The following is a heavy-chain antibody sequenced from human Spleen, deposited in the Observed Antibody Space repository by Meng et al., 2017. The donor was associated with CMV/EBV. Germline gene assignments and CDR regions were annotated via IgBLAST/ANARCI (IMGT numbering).Heavy chain of an antibody. J-gene: IGHJ4*02. Sequence: SETLSLTCAVYGGSFSGYYWSWIRQPPGKGLEWIGEINHSGSTNYNPSLKSRVTISVDTSKNQFSLKLSSVTAADTAIYYCARNLVSPGGPMDYWGQGTLVTVSS. CDR1: GGSFSGYY. CDR2: INHSGST. V-gene: IGHV4-34*01. D-gene: IGHD6-6*01. CDR3: ARNLVSPGGPMDY.